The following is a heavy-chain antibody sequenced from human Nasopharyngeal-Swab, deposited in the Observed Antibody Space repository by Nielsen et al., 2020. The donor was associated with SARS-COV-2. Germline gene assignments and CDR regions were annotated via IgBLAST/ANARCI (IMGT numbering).Heavy chain of an antibody. CDR1: GYTLTELS. Sequence: ASVKVSCKVSGYTLTELSMHWVRQATGQGLEWMGWMNPNSGNTGYAQKFQGRVTMTRNTSISTAYMELSSLRSEDTAVYYCARALPAIRRSGGSCYLIYWGQGTLVTVSS. J-gene: IGHJ4*02. CDR3: ARALPAIRRSGGSCYLIY. V-gene: IGHV1-8*01. D-gene: IGHD2-15*01. CDR2: MNPNSGNT.